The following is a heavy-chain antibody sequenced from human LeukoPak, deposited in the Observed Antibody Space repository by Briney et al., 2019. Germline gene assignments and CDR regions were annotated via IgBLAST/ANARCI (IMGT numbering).Heavy chain of an antibody. CDR1: GFTFSSYE. D-gene: IGHD3-10*01. J-gene: IGHJ4*02. CDR3: AKDGGYYYGSGSYFGWDY. Sequence: GGSLRLSCAASGFTFSSYEMNWVRQAPGKGLEWVSYISSSGSTIYYADSVKGRFTISRDNAKNTLYLQMNSLRAEDTAVYYCAKDGGYYYGSGSYFGWDYWGQGTLVTVSS. CDR2: ISSSGSTI. V-gene: IGHV3-48*03.